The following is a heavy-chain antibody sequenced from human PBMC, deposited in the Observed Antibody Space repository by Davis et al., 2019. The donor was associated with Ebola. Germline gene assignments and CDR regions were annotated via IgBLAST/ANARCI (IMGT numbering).Heavy chain of an antibody. J-gene: IGHJ6*04. D-gene: IGHD3-10*01. CDR3: AKDSKLLWFGELLYPTSEGMDV. Sequence: PGGSLRLSCAASRFTFSHYAMSWVRQAPGKGLEWVAVISYDGSNKYYADSVKGRFTISRDNSKNTLYLQMNSLRAEDTAVYYCAKDSKLLWFGELLYPTSEGMDVWGKGTTVTVSS. V-gene: IGHV3-30*18. CDR2: ISYDGSNK. CDR1: RFTFSHYA.